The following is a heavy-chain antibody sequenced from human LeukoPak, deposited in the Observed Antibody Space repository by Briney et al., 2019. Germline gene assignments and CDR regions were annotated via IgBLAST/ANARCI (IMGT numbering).Heavy chain of an antibody. Sequence: GASVKVSCKASGGTFSSYAISWVRQAPGQGLEWMGGIIPIFGTANYAQKFQGRVTITRNTSISTAYMELSSLRSEDTAVYYCARGNYGGNLGLDYWGQGTLVTVSS. V-gene: IGHV1-69*05. CDR1: GGTFSSYA. J-gene: IGHJ4*02. CDR2: IIPIFGTA. CDR3: ARGNYGGNLGLDY. D-gene: IGHD4-23*01.